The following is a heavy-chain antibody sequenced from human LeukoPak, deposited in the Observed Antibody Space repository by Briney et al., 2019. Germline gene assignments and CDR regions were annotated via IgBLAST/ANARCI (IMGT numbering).Heavy chain of an antibody. V-gene: IGHV3-48*03. D-gene: IGHD1-1*01. J-gene: IGHJ4*02. CDR1: GFTFSSYE. CDR3: ARHNGGTNRQLDPFDY. Sequence: PGGSLRLSCAASGFTFSSYEMNWVRQAPGKGLEWISYISSSGSTIYYADSVKGRFAISRDNAKNSLYLQMNSLRAEDTAVYYCARHNGGTNRQLDPFDYWGQGTLVTVSS. CDR2: ISSSGSTI.